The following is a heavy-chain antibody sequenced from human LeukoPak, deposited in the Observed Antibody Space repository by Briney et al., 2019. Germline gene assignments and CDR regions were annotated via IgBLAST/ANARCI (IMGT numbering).Heavy chain of an antibody. J-gene: IGHJ4*02. CDR3: ARGGFVDTAIDFDY. CDR1: GFTFSSYG. CDR2: IRYDGSNK. D-gene: IGHD5-18*01. Sequence: GGSLRLSCAASGFTFSSYGMHWVRQAPGKGLEWVAFIRYDGSNKYYADSVKGRFTISRDNSKNTLYLQMNSLRAEDTAVYYCARGGFVDTAIDFDYWGQGTLVTVSS. V-gene: IGHV3-30*02.